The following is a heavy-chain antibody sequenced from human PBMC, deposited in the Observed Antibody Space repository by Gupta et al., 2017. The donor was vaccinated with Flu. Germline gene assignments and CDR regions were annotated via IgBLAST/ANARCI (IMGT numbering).Heavy chain of an antibody. J-gene: IGHJ6*02. V-gene: IGHV3-43D*03. CDR2: ITWAGGST. Sequence: EVQLVESGGAVVQPGGSLRLSCAASGFTFDDHAMHWVRQAPGKGLEWVSLITWAGGSTHYADSVRGRFTISRDNTKNSLFLQMNNLTPEDTALYYCAKDIEGPTSGDGLDVWGQGTAVTVSS. CDR3: AKDIEGPTSGDGLDV. CDR1: GFTFDDHA.